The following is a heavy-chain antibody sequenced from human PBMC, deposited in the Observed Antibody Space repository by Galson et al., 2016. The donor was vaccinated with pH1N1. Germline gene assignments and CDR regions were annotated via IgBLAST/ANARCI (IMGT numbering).Heavy chain of an antibody. CDR3: ARGPVYWYFDL. Sequence: SVKVSCKASGYTLTSYDINWVRQATGQGLEWMGWMNPNIGNADYAPKFQGRVTLTRNASINTAYMELSSLTSEDTAVYYCARGPVYWYFDLWGRGTPVIVSS. V-gene: IGHV1-8*01. CDR1: GYTLTSYD. J-gene: IGHJ2*01. CDR2: MNPNIGNA.